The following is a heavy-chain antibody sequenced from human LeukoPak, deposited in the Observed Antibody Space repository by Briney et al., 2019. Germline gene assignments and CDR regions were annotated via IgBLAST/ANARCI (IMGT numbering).Heavy chain of an antibody. J-gene: IGHJ6*03. CDR1: GGSISSSSYY. D-gene: IGHD3-10*01. CDR3: ATVWFGEPLRAYYYYYMDV. V-gene: IGHV4-39*01. CDR2: IYYSGST. Sequence: PSETLSLTCTVSGGSISSSSYYWGWIRQPPGKGLEWIGSIYYSGSTYYNPSLKSRVTISVDTSKNQFSLKLSSVTAADTAVYYCATVWFGEPLRAYYYYYMDVWGKGTTVTVSS.